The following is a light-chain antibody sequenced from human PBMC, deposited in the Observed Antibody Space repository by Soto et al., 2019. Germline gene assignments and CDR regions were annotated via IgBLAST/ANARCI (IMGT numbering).Light chain of an antibody. CDR1: QSVSSSY. CDR2: GAS. V-gene: IGKV3-20*01. CDR3: QQYGSSTLIT. J-gene: IGKJ5*01. Sequence: EIVLTQSPGTLSLSPGERATLSCRASQSVSSSYLAWYQQKPGQAPRLLIYGASSWATGIPDRFSGSGSGTDFTLTISRLEPEDFAVYYCQQYGSSTLITFGQGTRLEIK.